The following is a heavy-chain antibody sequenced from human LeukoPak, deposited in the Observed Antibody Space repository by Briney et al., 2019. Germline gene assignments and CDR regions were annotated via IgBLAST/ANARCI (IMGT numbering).Heavy chain of an antibody. CDR3: ARVDEYSSGWYYGDAFDI. CDR2: INSDGSST. D-gene: IGHD6-19*01. J-gene: IGHJ3*02. V-gene: IGHV3-74*01. CDR1: GFTFSSYW. Sequence: PGGSLRLSCAASGFTFSSYWMHWVRQAPGKGLVWVSRINSDGSSTSYADSVKGRFTISRDNAKNTLYLQMNSLRAEDTAVYYCARVDEYSSGWYYGDAFDIWDQGTMVTVSS.